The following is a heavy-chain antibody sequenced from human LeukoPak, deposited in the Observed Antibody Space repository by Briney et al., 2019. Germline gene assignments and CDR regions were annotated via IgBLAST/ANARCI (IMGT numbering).Heavy chain of an antibody. CDR2: MSYSGGST. CDR1: GFTFSTFS. D-gene: IGHD2-15*01. CDR3: SAALYSGGWHYFDY. J-gene: IGHJ4*02. Sequence: GGSLRLSCAASGFTFSTFSMNWVRQAPGKGLEWVSSMSYSGGSTYYADSVKGRFTISRDNAKSTLYLQMNSLRAEDTAVYYCSAALYSGGWHYFDYWGQGILVTVFS. V-gene: IGHV3-21*01.